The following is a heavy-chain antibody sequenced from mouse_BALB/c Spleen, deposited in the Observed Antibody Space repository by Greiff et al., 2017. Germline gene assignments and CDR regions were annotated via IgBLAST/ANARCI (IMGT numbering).Heavy chain of an antibody. CDR2: ISSGGSYT. Sequence: EVKVVESGGGLVKPGGSLKLSCAASGFTFSSYAMSWVRQSPEKRLEWVAEISSGGSYTYYPDTVTGRFTISRDNAKNTLYLEMSSLRSEDTAMYYCARDSSYYRYDDDAYYYAMDYWGQGTSVTVSS. V-gene: IGHV5-9-4*01. CDR1: GFTFSSYA. D-gene: IGHD2-14*01. J-gene: IGHJ4*01. CDR3: ARDSSYYRYDDDAYYYAMDY.